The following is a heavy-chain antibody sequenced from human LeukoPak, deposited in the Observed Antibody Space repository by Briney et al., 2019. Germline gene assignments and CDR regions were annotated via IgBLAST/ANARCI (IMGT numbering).Heavy chain of an antibody. CDR3: AREVLIVVEPTANTIDY. D-gene: IGHD2-2*01. CDR1: GFTFRDYT. V-gene: IGHV3-21*01. CDR2: INKGGSYI. Sequence: GGSLRPSCAASGFTFRDYTMNWVRQAPGKGLEWVSAINKGGSYIKYADSVKGRFTVSRDNAKNSLFLQMNNLRVEDTAVYFCAREVLIVVEPTANTIDYWGQGTRVTVSS. J-gene: IGHJ4*02.